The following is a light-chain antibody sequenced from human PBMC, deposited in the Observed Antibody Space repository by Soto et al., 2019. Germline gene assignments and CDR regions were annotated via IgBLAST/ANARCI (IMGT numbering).Light chain of an antibody. V-gene: IGKV1-5*03. J-gene: IGKJ1*01. CDR3: QQYGSYSRT. Sequence: DIQMTQSPSTLSAFVGDRVTITCRASQSISTSLAWYQQKPGKAPKLLIYLASSLESGVPARFSGSGSATDFTRSISSLQPDDFATYYCQQYGSYSRTFGQGTKVEIK. CDR2: LAS. CDR1: QSISTS.